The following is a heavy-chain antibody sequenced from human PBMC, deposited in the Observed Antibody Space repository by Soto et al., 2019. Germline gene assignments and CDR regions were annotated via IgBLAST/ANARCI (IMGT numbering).Heavy chain of an antibody. CDR2: IIPIFGTA. V-gene: IGHV1-69*13. CDR1: GGTFSSYA. D-gene: IGHD3-3*01. J-gene: IGHJ6*02. Sequence: SVKVSCKASGGTFSSYAISWVRQAPGQGLEWMGGIIPIFGTANYAQKFQGRVKITADESTSTDYMELSSLRSEDTAVYYCARDITSGYPLNYYYYYGMDVWGQGTTVTV. CDR3: ARDITSGYPLNYYYYYGMDV.